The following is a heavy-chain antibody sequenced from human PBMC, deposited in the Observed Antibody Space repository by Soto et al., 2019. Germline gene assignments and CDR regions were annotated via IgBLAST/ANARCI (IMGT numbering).Heavy chain of an antibody. CDR3: ARGWGRIFDY. D-gene: IGHD7-27*01. J-gene: IGHJ4*02. CDR1: GGSISSYY. Sequence: SETLSLTCTVSGGSISSYYWSWIRQPPGKGLEWIGEINYSGSTNYNPSLKSRVTISVDTSKNQFSLKLSSVTAADTAVYYCARGWGRIFDYWGQGTLVTVSS. V-gene: IGHV4-59*12. CDR2: INYSGST.